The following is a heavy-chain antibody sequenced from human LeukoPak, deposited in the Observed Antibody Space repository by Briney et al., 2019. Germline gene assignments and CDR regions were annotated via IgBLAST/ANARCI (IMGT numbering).Heavy chain of an antibody. V-gene: IGHV1-2*02. CDR2: MNGNSGGT. CDR1: GYTFTGYY. D-gene: IGHD4-23*01. Sequence: ASVKVSCKSSGYTFTGYYVHWVRQPPGQGLEWMGWMNGNSGGTKYAQKFQGRVTMTRDTSISTAYMELSRVRSDDTAVYFCARDQATVATPWWDHWGQGTLVTVSS. CDR3: ARDQATVATPWWDH. J-gene: IGHJ4*02.